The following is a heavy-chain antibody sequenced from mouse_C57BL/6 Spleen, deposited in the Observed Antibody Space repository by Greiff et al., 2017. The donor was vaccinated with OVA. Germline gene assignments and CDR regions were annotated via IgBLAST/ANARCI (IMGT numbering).Heavy chain of an antibody. CDR3: ARGPSLITTVVADY. Sequence: VQLQQSGPELVKPGASVKMSCKASGYTFTDYNMHWVKQSHGKSLEWIGYINPNNGGTSYNQKFKGKATLTVNKSSNTAYMELRSLTSEDSAVYYCARGPSLITTVVADYWGQGTTLTVSS. D-gene: IGHD1-1*01. V-gene: IGHV1-22*01. J-gene: IGHJ2*01. CDR2: INPNNGGT. CDR1: GYTFTDYN.